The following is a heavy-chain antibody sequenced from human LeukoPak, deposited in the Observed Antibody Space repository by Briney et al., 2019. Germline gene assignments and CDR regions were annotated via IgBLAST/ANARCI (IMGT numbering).Heavy chain of an antibody. CDR1: GGSISSYY. J-gene: IGHJ4*02. V-gene: IGHV4-59*01. CDR3: ARATRR. CDR2: IYYSGST. Sequence: SETLSLTCTVSGGSISSYYWSWIRQPPGKGLEWIGYIYYSGSTNYNPSLKSRVTISVDTSKNQFSLKLSSVTAADTAVYYCARATRRWGQGTLVTVSS.